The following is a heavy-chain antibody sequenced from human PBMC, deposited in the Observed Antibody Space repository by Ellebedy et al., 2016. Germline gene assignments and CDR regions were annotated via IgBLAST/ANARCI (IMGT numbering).Heavy chain of an antibody. Sequence: SVKVSXKAPGHTFDSFSITWVRQAPGQGLEWMGRIIPMANFANYAQKFQGRVAITADKLTTTVYMELSRLTSDDTAVYYCARDRSYYDSGGYVDQWGQGTLVIVSS. CDR1: GHTFDSFS. CDR3: ARDRSYYDSGGYVDQ. J-gene: IGHJ4*02. V-gene: IGHV1-69*04. CDR2: IIPMANFA. D-gene: IGHD3-22*01.